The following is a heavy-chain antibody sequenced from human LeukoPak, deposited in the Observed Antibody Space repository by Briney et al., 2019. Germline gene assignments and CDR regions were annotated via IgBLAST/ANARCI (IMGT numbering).Heavy chain of an antibody. Sequence: GGSLRLSCAASGFTFSSYAMSWVRQAPGKGLEWVSAISGSGGSTYYADSVKGRFTISRDNSKNTLYLQMNSLRAEDTAVYYCAKSSVLLWLGESYFFDYWGQGTLVTVSS. V-gene: IGHV3-23*01. D-gene: IGHD3-10*01. J-gene: IGHJ4*02. CDR3: AKSSVLLWLGESYFFDY. CDR1: GFTFSSYA. CDR2: ISGSGGST.